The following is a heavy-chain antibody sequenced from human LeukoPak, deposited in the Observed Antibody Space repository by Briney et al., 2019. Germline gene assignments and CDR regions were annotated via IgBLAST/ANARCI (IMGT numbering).Heavy chain of an antibody. CDR3: AREKPMVRGVIRYYFDY. CDR1: GGSFSGYY. V-gene: IGHV4-34*01. J-gene: IGHJ4*02. Sequence: PSETLSLTCAVYGGSFSGYYWSWIRQPPGKGLEWIGEINHSGSTNYNPSLKSRVTISVDTSKNQSSLKLSSVTAADTAVYYCAREKPMVRGVIRYYFDYWGQGTLVTVSS. D-gene: IGHD3-10*01. CDR2: INHSGST.